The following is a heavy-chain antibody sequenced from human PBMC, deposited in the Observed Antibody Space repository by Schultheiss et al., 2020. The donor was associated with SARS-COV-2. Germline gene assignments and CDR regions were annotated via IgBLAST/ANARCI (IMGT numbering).Heavy chain of an antibody. Sequence: ASVKVSCKASGYTFTSYGISWVRQAPGQGLEWMGWISENNGNTNYAQKLQGRVTMTTDTSTSTAYMELRSLRSDDTAVYYCARSMDHDFWSGYYGGMDVWGQGTTVTVSS. CDR3: ARSMDHDFWSGYYGGMDV. CDR2: ISENNGNT. V-gene: IGHV1-18*01. J-gene: IGHJ6*02. D-gene: IGHD3-3*01. CDR1: GYTFTSYG.